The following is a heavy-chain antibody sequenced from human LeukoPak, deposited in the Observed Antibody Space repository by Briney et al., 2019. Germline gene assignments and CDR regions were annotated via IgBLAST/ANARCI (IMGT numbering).Heavy chain of an antibody. D-gene: IGHD3-10*01. Sequence: ASVKVSCKASGYTFTSYGISWVRQAPGQGLEWMGWISAYNGNTNYAQKLQGRVTMTTDTSTSTAYMELRSLRSDDTAVYYCARAILNSNVLLWFGESVGPLDYWGQGTLVTVSS. CDR2: ISAYNGNT. CDR3: ARAILNSNVLLWFGESVGPLDY. J-gene: IGHJ4*02. V-gene: IGHV1-18*01. CDR1: GYTFTSYG.